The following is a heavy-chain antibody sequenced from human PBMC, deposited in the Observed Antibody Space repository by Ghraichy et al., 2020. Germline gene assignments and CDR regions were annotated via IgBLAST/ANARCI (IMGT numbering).Heavy chain of an antibody. V-gene: IGHV4-59*01. J-gene: IGHJ4*02. CDR1: GGSISSYY. CDR3: ARVSVAGTVDY. D-gene: IGHD6-19*01. Sequence: SETLSLTCTVSGGSISSYYWSWIRQPPGKGLEWIGYIYYSGSINYNPSLKSRVTISVDTSKNQFSLKLSSVTAADTAVYYCARVSVAGTVDYWGQGTLVTVSS. CDR2: IYYSGSI.